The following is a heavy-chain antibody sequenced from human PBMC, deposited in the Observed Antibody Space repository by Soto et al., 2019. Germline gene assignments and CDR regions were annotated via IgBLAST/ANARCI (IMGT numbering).Heavy chain of an antibody. V-gene: IGHV3-48*03. Sequence: GALRLSCAASGFTFSSYEMNWVRQAPGKGLEWVSYISSSGSTIYYADSVKGRFTISRDNAKNSLHLQMNSLRAEDTAVYYCAREYLSAAGLIYYYGMDVWGQGTTVTVSS. D-gene: IGHD6-13*01. CDR3: AREYLSAAGLIYYYGMDV. CDR2: ISSSGSTI. J-gene: IGHJ6*02. CDR1: GFTFSSYE.